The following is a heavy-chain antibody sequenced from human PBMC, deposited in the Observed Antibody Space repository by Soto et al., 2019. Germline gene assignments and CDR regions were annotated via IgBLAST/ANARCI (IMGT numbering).Heavy chain of an antibody. V-gene: IGHV3-7*04. CDR2: IKQDGSEK. J-gene: IGHJ4*02. D-gene: IGHD5-18*01. Sequence: PGGSLRLSCAASGFTFSSYWMSWVRQAPGKGLEWVANIKQDGSEKYYVDSVKGRFTISRDNAKNSLYLQMNSLRAEDTAVYYCARGDTAMVSPFDYWGQGTLVTVSS. CDR1: GFTFSSYW. CDR3: ARGDTAMVSPFDY.